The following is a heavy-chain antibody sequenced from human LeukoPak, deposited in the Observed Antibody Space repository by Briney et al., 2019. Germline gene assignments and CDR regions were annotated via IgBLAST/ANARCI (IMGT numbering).Heavy chain of an antibody. CDR1: GGYISSSSYY. CDR2: IYYSGST. CDR3: ARSAYYYDSSGYYYYFDY. D-gene: IGHD3-22*01. Sequence: SETLSLTCTVSGGYISSSSYYWGWIRQPPGKGLEWIGSIYYSGSTYYNPSLKSRVTISVDTSKNQFSLKLSSVTAADTAVYYCARSAYYYDSSGYYYYFDYWGQGTLVTVSS. J-gene: IGHJ4*02. V-gene: IGHV4-39*01.